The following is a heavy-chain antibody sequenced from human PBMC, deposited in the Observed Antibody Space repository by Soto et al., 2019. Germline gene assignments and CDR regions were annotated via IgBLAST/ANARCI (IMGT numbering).Heavy chain of an antibody. CDR1: GGTFSSYT. J-gene: IGHJ4*02. V-gene: IGHV1-69*02. CDR3: ARGNPYCSSTSCYAVDY. Sequence: SVKVSCKAPGGTFSSYTISWVRQAPGQGLEWMGRIIPILGIANYAQKFQGRVTITADKSTSTAYMELSSLRSEDTAVYYCARGNPYCSSTSCYAVDYWGQGTLVTVSS. D-gene: IGHD2-2*01. CDR2: IIPILGIA.